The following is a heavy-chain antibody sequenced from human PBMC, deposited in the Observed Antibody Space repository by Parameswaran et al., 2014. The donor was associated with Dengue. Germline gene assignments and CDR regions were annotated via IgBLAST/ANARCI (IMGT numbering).Heavy chain of an antibody. J-gene: IGHJ4*02. V-gene: IGHV1-8*01. CDR2: MNPNSGNT. Sequence: WVRQAPGQGLEWIGWMNPNSGNTGYAQKFQGRVTMTRSTSISTAYMELSSLRSEDTAVYFCARRADYYDSSVYYYWGQGTLVTVSS. CDR3: ARRADYYDSSVYYY. D-gene: IGHD3-22*01.